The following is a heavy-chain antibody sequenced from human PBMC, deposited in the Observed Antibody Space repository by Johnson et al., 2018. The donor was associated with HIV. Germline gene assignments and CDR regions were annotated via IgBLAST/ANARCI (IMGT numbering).Heavy chain of an antibody. CDR1: GFTFSTYA. CDR2: ISYDGSNK. V-gene: IGHV3-33*05. CDR3: AREQELIGERAFDI. J-gene: IGHJ3*02. Sequence: QVQLVESGGGLVQPGGSLRLSCAASGFTFSTYAMHWVRQAPGKGLEWVALISYDGSNKYYADSVKGRLTISRDNSKNKLYLQMNSMRAEDTAVYYCAREQELIGERAFDIWGQGTMVTVSS. D-gene: IGHD6-13*01.